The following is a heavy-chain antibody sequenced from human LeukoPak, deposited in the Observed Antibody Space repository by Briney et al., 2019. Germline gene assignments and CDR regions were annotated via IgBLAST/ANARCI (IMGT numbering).Heavy chain of an antibody. D-gene: IGHD3-10*01. CDR3: ASYYYTSGTVDP. CDR1: GFTFNSSE. J-gene: IGHJ5*02. CDR2: ISSRGSNM. Sequence: PGGSLRLSCAASGFTFNSSEMIWVRQAPGKGLECVSYISSRGSNMYYADSVKGRFTISRDNAKNSLYLQMNSLRAEDTAVYYCASYYYTSGTVDPWGQGTLVTVSS. V-gene: IGHV3-48*03.